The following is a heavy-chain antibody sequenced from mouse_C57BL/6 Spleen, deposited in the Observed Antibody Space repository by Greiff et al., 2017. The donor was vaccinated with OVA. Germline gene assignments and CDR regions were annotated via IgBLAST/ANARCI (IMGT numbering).Heavy chain of an antibody. CDR1: GYTFTDYY. V-gene: IGHV1-76*01. CDR2: IYPGSGNT. Sequence: QVQLQQSGAELVRPGASVKLSCKASGYTFTDYYINWVKQRPGQGLEWIARIYPGSGNTYYNEKFKGKATLTAEKSSSTAYMQLSSLTSEDSAVYFCARGHYDYLYAMDYWGQGTSVTVSS. D-gene: IGHD2-4*01. J-gene: IGHJ4*01. CDR3: ARGHYDYLYAMDY.